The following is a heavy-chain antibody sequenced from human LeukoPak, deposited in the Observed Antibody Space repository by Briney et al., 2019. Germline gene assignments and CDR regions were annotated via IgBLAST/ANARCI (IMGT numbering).Heavy chain of an antibody. D-gene: IGHD3-3*01. Sequence: GGSLRLSCAASGFTFSSYYMSWVRQAPGKGLEWVGAISCSGGSNYYADSVKGRFNTSHDNCKHTLYLQMPSLRAEDTAVYYCAKEPFLEWLPPLFDYWGQGTLVTVSS. J-gene: IGHJ4*02. CDR2: ISCSGGSN. CDR1: GFTFSSYY. CDR3: AKEPFLEWLPPLFDY. V-gene: IGHV3-23*01.